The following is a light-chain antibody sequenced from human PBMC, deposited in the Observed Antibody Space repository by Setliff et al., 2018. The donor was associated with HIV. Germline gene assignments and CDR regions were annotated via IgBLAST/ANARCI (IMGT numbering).Light chain of an antibody. J-gene: IGLJ1*01. CDR2: DVT. CDR3: SSYTSSTPLYV. CDR1: SSDVGGYNY. V-gene: IGLV2-14*03. Sequence: QSALTQPASVSGSPGQSITISCTGTSSDVGGYNYVSWYQQHPGEAPKLMIYDVTNRPSGVSNRFSGSNSGSTASLTISGLQAEDEADYYCSSYTSSTPLYVFGPGTKSPS.